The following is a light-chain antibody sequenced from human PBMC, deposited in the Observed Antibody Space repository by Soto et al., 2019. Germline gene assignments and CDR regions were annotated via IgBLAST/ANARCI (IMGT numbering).Light chain of an antibody. CDR3: AAWDDSLKFWG. V-gene: IGLV1-44*01. CDR1: SSNIGSNT. J-gene: IGLJ3*02. CDR2: SNN. Sequence: QSVLTQPPSASGTPGQRVTISCSGSSSNIGSNTVNWYQQLPGTAPKLLIYSNNQRPSGVPDRFSGSKSGTSASLAISGLQLEDGANYNCAAWDDSLKFWGFGEGTKVPVL.